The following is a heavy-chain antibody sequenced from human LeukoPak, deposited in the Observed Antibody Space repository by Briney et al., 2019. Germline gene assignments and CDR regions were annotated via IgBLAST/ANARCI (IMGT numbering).Heavy chain of an antibody. D-gene: IGHD2-21*01. CDR3: ARDLKRRRFYCGGDCYLHAFDI. CDR1: GGTFSSYT. CDR2: IIPILGIA. Sequence: ASVKVSCKASGGTFSSYTISWVRQAPGQGLEWMGRIIPILGIANYAQKFQGRVTITADKSTSTAYMELSSLRFEDTAVYYCARDLKRRRFYCGGDCYLHAFDIWGQETMVTVSS. J-gene: IGHJ3*02. V-gene: IGHV1-69*04.